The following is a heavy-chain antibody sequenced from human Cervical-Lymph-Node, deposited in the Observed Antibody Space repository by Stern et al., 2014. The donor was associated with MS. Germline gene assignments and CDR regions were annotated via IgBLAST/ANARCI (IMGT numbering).Heavy chain of an antibody. Sequence: VQLEESGGGLVKPGGSLRLSCAASGFTFSDYYMSWIRQAPGKGLAWVSYISSSGSTIYYADSVKGRFTISRDNAKNSLYLQMNGLRAEDTAVYYCARDSPSWGWCFDYWGQGTLVTVSS. J-gene: IGHJ4*02. CDR1: GFTFSDYY. D-gene: IGHD6-19*01. CDR2: ISSSGSTI. CDR3: ARDSPSWGWCFDY. V-gene: IGHV3-11*01.